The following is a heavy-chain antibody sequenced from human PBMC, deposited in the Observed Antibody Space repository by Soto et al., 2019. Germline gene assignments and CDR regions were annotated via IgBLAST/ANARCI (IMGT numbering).Heavy chain of an antibody. V-gene: IGHV5-51*01. Sequence: EVQLVQSGTEVKKPGESLKISCEGPGYSFARNSIAWVRQMPGEGLEWMGSIYPRDSQTKYSPSFQGQVTISVDKSTTTAYRHWSSLKASDTAMYYCGGYYKFWSGWGQGTLVIVSS. CDR1: GYSFARNS. CDR3: GGYYKFWSG. CDR2: IYPRDSQT. D-gene: IGHD3-3*01. J-gene: IGHJ4*02.